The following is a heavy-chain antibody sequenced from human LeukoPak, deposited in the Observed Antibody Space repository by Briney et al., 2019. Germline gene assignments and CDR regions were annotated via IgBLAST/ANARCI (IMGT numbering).Heavy chain of an antibody. V-gene: IGHV3-21*01. J-gene: IGHJ6*04. CDR2: ISSSSSYI. CDR1: GFTFSSYS. Sequence: PGGSLRLSCAASGFTFSSYSMNWVRQAPGKGLEWVSSISSSSSYIYYVDSVKGRFTISRDNAKNSLYLQMNSLRAEDTAVYYCARDLHYDILTGPLGMDVWGKGTTVTVSS. CDR3: ARDLHYDILTGPLGMDV. D-gene: IGHD3-9*01.